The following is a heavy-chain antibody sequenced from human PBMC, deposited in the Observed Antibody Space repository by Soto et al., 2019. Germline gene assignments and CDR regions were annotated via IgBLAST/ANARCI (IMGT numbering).Heavy chain of an antibody. D-gene: IGHD5-18*01. J-gene: IGHJ4*02. CDR3: ARDTRGYTYGYSFDY. CDR1: GGTFSMYA. V-gene: IGHV1-69*12. Sequence: QVQLVQSGADVKKPGSSVKVSCKASGGTFSMYAISWVRQAPGQGLEWMGGIIPIFSTANYAQKFQGRVTITADESTSTADMERSSLRSEDTAVYYCARDTRGYTYGYSFDYWGQGTLVTVSS. CDR2: IIPIFSTA.